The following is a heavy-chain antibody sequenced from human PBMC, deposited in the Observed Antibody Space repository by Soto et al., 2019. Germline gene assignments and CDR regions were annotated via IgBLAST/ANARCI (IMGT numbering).Heavy chain of an antibody. V-gene: IGHV3-23*01. CDR1: GFTFSSYA. CDR2: ISGSGGST. CDR3: AKFSYDSSGYLFDY. D-gene: IGHD3-22*01. J-gene: IGHJ4*02. Sequence: PGGSLRLSCAASGFTFSSYAMSWVRQAPGKGLEWVSAISGSGGSTYYADSVKGRFTISRDNSKNTLYLQMNSLRAEDTAVYYCAKFSYDSSGYLFDYWGQGTLVTAPQ.